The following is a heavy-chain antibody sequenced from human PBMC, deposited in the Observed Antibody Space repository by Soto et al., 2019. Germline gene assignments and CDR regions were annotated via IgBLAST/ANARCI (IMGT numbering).Heavy chain of an antibody. V-gene: IGHV1-58*01. CDR3: AAYSSGWTGFVY. J-gene: IGHJ4*02. D-gene: IGHD6-19*01. CDR1: GFTFSSSA. CDR2: IVVGSGNT. Sequence: ASVKVSCKASGFTFSSSAVQWVRQARGQRLEWIGWIVVGSGNTNYAQKFQERVTISRDMSTSTAYMELSSLRSEDTAVYYCAAYSSGWTGFVYWGQGAQVTVSS.